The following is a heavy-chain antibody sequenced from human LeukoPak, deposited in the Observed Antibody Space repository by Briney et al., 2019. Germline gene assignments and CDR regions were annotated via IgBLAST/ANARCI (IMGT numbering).Heavy chain of an antibody. CDR3: ATRLTWAAAANAVFDY. D-gene: IGHD6-13*01. J-gene: IGHJ4*02. CDR2: TSWNSGSI. CDR1: GFTFDDYA. Sequence: SLRLSCAASGFTFDDYAMHWVRQAPGKGLEWVSGTSWNSGSIGYADSVKGRFTISRDNAKNSLYLQTYSLRAEDTALYYCATRLTWAAAANAVFDYWGQGTLVTVSS. V-gene: IGHV3-9*01.